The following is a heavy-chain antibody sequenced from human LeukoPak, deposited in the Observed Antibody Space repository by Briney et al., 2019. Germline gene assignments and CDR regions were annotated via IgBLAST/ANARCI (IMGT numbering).Heavy chain of an antibody. V-gene: IGHV1-2*02. J-gene: IGHJ4*02. CDR2: INPNSGGT. D-gene: IGHD4-17*01. CDR1: GYTFTGYY. CDR3: AKEEYGDRRHSN. Sequence: ASVKVSCKASGYTFTGYYMHWVRQAPGQGLEWMGWINPNSGGTNYAQKFQGRVTMTRDTSIGTAYMELSGLGSDDTAVYYCAKEEYGDRRHSNWGQGTLVTVSS.